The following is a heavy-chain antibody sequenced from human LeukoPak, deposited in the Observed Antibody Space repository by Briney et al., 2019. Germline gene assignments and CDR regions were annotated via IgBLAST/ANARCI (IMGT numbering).Heavy chain of an antibody. D-gene: IGHD4-17*01. J-gene: IGHJ6*02. CDR3: ARGRDYGIYYYYGMDV. CDR2: IIPIFGTA. V-gene: IGHV1-69*13. CDR1: GGTFSSYA. Sequence: SVKVSCTASGGTFSSYAISWVRQAPGQGLEWMGGIIPIFGTANYAQKFQGRVTIAADESTSTAYMELSSLRSEDTAVYYCARGRDYGIYYYYGMDVWGQGTTVTVSS.